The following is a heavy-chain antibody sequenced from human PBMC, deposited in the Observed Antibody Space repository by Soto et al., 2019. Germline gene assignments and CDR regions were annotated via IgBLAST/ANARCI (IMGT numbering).Heavy chain of an antibody. V-gene: IGHV1-69*13. D-gene: IGHD6-19*01. Sequence: GSSVKVSCKASGDTSDSFSISWVRQAPGQGLEWMGGIIPMFGTGNYAQKFQGRLTITADESTGTSYMDLKSLRSEEKAVYFCAPENRDDNSGWYSSSDWFDTWAQGPLVTLSS. CDR1: GDTSDSFS. J-gene: IGHJ5*02. CDR3: APENRDDNSGWYSSSDWFDT. CDR2: IIPMFGTG.